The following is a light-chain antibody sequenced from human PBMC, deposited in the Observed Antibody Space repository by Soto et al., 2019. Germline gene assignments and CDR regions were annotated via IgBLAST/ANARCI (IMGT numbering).Light chain of an antibody. Sequence: DIQMTQSPSSLSASIGDRVTITCQASQDVNKYSNWYQQKQGEAPKLLIYDAARLQTGVPSRFSGSGSGTDFPLTIRNVLSEDVAIYYCQQYDDLPSFGPATTLDIK. V-gene: IGKV1-33*01. CDR2: DAA. CDR1: QDVNKY. CDR3: QQYDDLPS. J-gene: IGKJ3*01.